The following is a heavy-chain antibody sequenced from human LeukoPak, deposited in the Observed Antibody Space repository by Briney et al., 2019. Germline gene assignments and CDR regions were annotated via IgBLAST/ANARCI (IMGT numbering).Heavy chain of an antibody. J-gene: IGHJ4*02. CDR1: GYTFTSYG. V-gene: IGHV1-18*01. D-gene: IGHD3-22*01. CDR2: ISAYNGNA. CDR3: ARDYYYDSSGYVDY. Sequence: ASVKVPCKASGYTFTSYGISWVRQAPGQGLEWMGWISAYNGNANYAQNLQGRITMTTDTSTSTAYMELTSLRSDDTAVYYCARDYYYDSSGYVDYWGQGTLVTVSS.